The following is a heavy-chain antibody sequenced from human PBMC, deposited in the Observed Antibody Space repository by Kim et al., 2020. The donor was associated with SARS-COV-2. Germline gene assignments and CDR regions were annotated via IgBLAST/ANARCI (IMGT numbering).Heavy chain of an antibody. CDR1: GFTFSSYG. V-gene: IGHV3-30*18. CDR2: ISYDGSNK. CDR3: AKDLYSYSSYYFDY. D-gene: IGHD5-18*01. J-gene: IGHJ4*02. Sequence: GGSLRLSCAASGFTFSSYGMHWVRQAPGKGLEWVAVISYDGSNKYYADSVKGRFTISRDNSKNTLYLQMNSLRAEDTAVYYCAKDLYSYSSYYFDYWGQGTLVTVSS.